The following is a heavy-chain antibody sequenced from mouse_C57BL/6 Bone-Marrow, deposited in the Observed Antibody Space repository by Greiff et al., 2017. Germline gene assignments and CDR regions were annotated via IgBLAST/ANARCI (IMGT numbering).Heavy chain of an antibody. J-gene: IGHJ2*01. V-gene: IGHV5-4*01. CDR2: ISDGGSYT. CDR3: ARDEGN. CDR1: GFTFSSYA. Sequence: DVHLVESGGGLVKPGGSLKLSCAASGFTFSSYAMSWVRQTPEKRLEWVATISDGGSYTYYPDNVKGRFTISRDNAKNNLYLQMSHLKSEDTAMYYCARDEGNWGQGTTLTVSS.